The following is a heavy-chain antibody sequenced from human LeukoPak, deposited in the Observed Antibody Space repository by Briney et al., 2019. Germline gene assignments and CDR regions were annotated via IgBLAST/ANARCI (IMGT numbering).Heavy chain of an antibody. CDR1: GGSISSGSYY. V-gene: IGHV4-61*02. CDR3: ARGGVTAIPLGYYYYGMDV. Sequence: SETLSLTCTVSGGSISSGSYYWSWIRQPDGKGLEWIGRIYTSGSTNYNPSLKSRVTISVDTSKNQFSLKLSSVTAADTAVYYCARGGVTAIPLGYYYYGMDVWGQGTTVTVSS. D-gene: IGHD2-21*02. J-gene: IGHJ6*02. CDR2: IYTSGST.